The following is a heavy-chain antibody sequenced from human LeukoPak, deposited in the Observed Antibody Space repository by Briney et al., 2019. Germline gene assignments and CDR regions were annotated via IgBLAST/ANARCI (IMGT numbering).Heavy chain of an antibody. CDR3: ARGDDIVVVPAAHADS. D-gene: IGHD2-2*01. Sequence: GGSLRLSCAASGFTFSSYGMHWVRQAPGKGLEWVAFIRYDVSNKYYADSVKGRFTISRDNSKNTLYLQMNSLRAEDTAVYYCARGDDIVVVPAAHADSWGQGTLVTVSS. CDR2: IRYDVSNK. V-gene: IGHV3-30*02. J-gene: IGHJ4*02. CDR1: GFTFSSYG.